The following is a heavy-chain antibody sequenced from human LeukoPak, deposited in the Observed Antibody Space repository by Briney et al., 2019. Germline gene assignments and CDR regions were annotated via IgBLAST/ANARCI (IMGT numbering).Heavy chain of an antibody. CDR2: IKSKTESGTT. CDR1: GFTFSHAW. V-gene: IGHV3-15*01. CDR3: TRDFQAAYHYHMDV. J-gene: IGHJ6*03. D-gene: IGHD6-25*01. Sequence: GGSLRLSCAASGFTFSHAWMSWVRQAPGKGLEWVGRIKSKTESGTTDYAAPVKGRFTISRDDSENTLYLQMNSLRAEDTAVYYCTRDFQAAYHYHMDVWGKGTMVTVSS.